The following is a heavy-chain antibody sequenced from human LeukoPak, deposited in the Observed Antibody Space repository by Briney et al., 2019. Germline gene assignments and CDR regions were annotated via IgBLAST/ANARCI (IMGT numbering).Heavy chain of an antibody. CDR3: AREAYCGGDCYSFDY. CDR2: INPSGGST. J-gene: IGHJ4*02. V-gene: IGHV1-46*01. D-gene: IGHD2-21*02. Sequence: ASVKVSCKASGYTFTSYYMHWVRQAPGQGLEWMGIINPSGGSTSYAQKFQGRVIMTRDTSTSTVYMELSSLRSEDTAVYYCAREAYCGGDCYSFDYWGQGTLVTDSS. CDR1: GYTFTSYY.